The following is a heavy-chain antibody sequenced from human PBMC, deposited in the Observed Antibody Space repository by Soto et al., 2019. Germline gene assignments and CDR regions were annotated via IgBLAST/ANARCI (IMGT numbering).Heavy chain of an antibody. CDR3: ARDPGYYYGMDV. CDR2: INPYNGYT. J-gene: IGHJ6*02. CDR1: GYTFSSYY. Sequence: GPSVKVSCKASGYTFSSYYMNWVRQAPGQGLEWMGMINPYNGYTNYAQKLLGRVTMTTDTSTSTAYMELRSLRSDDTAVYYCARDPGYYYGMDVWGQGTTVTVSS. V-gene: IGHV1-18*04.